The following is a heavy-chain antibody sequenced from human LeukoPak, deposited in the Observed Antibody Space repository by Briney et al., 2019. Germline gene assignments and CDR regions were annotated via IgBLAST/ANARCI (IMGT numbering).Heavy chain of an antibody. CDR1: GFTFSSYA. CDR3: ARDWTWRGYYYYYMDV. CDR2: ISYDGSNK. J-gene: IGHJ6*03. Sequence: GGSLRLSCAASGFTFSSYAMHWVRQAPGKGLEWVSVISYDGSNKYYADSVKGRFTISRDNSKNTLDLQMNSLRAEDTAVYYCARDWTWRGYYYYYMDVWGKGTTVTVSS. V-gene: IGHV3-30*04. D-gene: IGHD3/OR15-3a*01.